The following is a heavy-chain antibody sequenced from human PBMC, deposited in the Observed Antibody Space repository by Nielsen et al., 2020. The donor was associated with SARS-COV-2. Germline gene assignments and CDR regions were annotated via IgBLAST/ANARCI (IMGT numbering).Heavy chain of an antibody. CDR1: GFTISSSF. D-gene: IGHD7-27*01. CDR2: IYIDGST. J-gene: IGHJ6*02. Sequence: GESLKISCGASGFTISSSFMSWDRQAAGKGLDWVSVIYIDGSTSYADSVKGRFTVSRDNSKNTLYLQMNSLRAEDTAMYYCARDNWGRMDVWGQGTTVTVSS. CDR3: ARDNWGRMDV. V-gene: IGHV3-66*01.